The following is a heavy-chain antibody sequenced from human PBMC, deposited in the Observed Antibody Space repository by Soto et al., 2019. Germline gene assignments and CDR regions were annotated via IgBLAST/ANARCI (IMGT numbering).Heavy chain of an antibody. D-gene: IGHD3-22*01. CDR2: MNPNRGNT. CDR1: GYTFTRQD. Sequence: DPEKVSCKASGYTFTRQDINWVRQATGQGLEWMGWMNPNRGNTGYAQKFQGRVTMTRSTSISTAYMELSNLRSEDTAVYYCVRGYPYSSGPWCQGTLVTVS. CDR3: VRGYPYSSGP. V-gene: IGHV1-8*01. J-gene: IGHJ5*02.